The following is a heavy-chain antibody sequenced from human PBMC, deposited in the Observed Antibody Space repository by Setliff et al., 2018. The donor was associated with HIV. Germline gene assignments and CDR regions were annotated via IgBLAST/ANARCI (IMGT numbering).Heavy chain of an antibody. CDR1: GGSFNNYF. D-gene: IGHD1-1*01. CDR2: VNHSGST. J-gene: IGHJ6*03. V-gene: IGHV4-34*01. CDR3: ARVRDPNWNYDMDV. Sequence: TETLSLTCAVYGGSFNNYFWTWIRQPPGKGLEWIGEVNHSGSTNYNPSLKSRVTISVDTSKNQVSLKLNSITAAGTAIYYCARVRDPNWNYDMDVWGQGTTVTVSS.